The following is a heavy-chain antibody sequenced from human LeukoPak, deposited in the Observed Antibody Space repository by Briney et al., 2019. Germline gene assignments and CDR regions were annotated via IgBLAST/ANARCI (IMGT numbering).Heavy chain of an antibody. CDR2: INPHNGET. CDR3: AREGSPLMRSFDWFDN. D-gene: IGHD3-9*01. V-gene: IGHV1-2*02. CDR1: GYTFTGYY. Sequence: GASVKVSCKTSGYTFTGYYMNRVRQAPGQGLEWMGWINPHNGETNYAQKFQGRVTMTTDTSISTAYMDLSRLRLDDTAVYYCAREGSPLMRSFDWFDNWGQGTLVTVSS. J-gene: IGHJ4*02.